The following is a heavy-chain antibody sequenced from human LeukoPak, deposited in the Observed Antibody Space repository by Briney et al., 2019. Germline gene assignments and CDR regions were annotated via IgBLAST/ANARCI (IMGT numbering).Heavy chain of an antibody. V-gene: IGHV4-34*01. CDR1: GGSFSGYY. D-gene: IGHD2-2*02. Sequence: SETLSLTCAVYGGSFSGYYWSWIRQPPGKGLEWIGEINHSGSTNYNPSLKSRVTISVDTSKNQFSLKLSSVIAADTAVYYCARARPLGYCSSTSCYKRYYYYGMDVWGQGTTVTVSS. CDR2: INHSGST. CDR3: ARARPLGYCSSTSCYKRYYYYGMDV. J-gene: IGHJ6*02.